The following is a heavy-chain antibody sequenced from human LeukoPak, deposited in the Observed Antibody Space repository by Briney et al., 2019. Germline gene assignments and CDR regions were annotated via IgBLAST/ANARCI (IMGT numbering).Heavy chain of an antibody. CDR3: AREGRYRYGYNEYHLYMDI. CDR1: GGSFSGYC. D-gene: IGHD5-18*01. Sequence: PSETLSLTCAVYGGSFSGYCWSWIRQPPGKGLEWIGEINHSGSTNYNPSLRSRVTISVDTSKNQFSLKLSSVTAAETAVYYCAREGRYRYGYNEYHLYMDIWGKGTTVTISS. CDR2: INHSGST. J-gene: IGHJ6*03. V-gene: IGHV4-34*01.